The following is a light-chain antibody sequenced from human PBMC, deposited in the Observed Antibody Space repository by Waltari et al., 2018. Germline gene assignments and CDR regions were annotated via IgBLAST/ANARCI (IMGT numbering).Light chain of an antibody. CDR2: GAS. J-gene: IGKJ1*01. CDR1: QSVSSSY. CDR3: QQYGSSPRT. Sequence: EIVLTQSPGTLSLSPGERATLSCRASQSVSSSYLAWYKQKPGQAPRLLIYGASSRATGIPDRFSGSGSGTDFTLTISRLEPEDFVVYYCQQYGSSPRTFGQGTKVEIK. V-gene: IGKV3-20*01.